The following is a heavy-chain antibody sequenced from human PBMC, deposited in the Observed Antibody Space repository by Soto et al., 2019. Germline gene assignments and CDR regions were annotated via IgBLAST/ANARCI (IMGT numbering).Heavy chain of an antibody. CDR3: ARQVVDGTVAGAGSFDY. D-gene: IGHD6-19*01. Sequence: SETLSLTCTVSGGSISSTTYYWVWIRQPPGKGLEWIGSFYYSGSTYYNPSLKSRVTISVDTSENQFSLKLSSVTAADTAVYYCARQVVDGTVAGAGSFDYWGQGTLVTVSS. V-gene: IGHV4-39*01. CDR2: FYYSGST. J-gene: IGHJ4*02. CDR1: GGSISSTTYY.